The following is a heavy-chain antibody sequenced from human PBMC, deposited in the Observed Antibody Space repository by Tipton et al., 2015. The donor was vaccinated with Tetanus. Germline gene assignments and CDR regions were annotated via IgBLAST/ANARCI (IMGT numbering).Heavy chain of an antibody. CDR2: IYDGGSP. CDR1: GGSVRGGSYY. J-gene: IGHJ4*02. CDR3: ARLFGPRRYYGDFEDF. Sequence: TLSLTCTVSGGSVRGGSYYWGWIRQSPGKGLEWIGNIYDGGSPSFSPSLQSRATIFADTSKNQFSLKLRSVTAADTAVYYCARLFGPRRYYGDFEDFWGQGTLVTVSS. D-gene: IGHD2-21*02. V-gene: IGHV4-39*01.